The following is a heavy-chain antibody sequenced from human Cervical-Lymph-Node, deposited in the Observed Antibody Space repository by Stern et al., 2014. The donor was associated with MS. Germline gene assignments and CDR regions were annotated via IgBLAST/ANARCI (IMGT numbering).Heavy chain of an antibody. V-gene: IGHV3-21*01. CDR3: ARGTTVTTNYYYGMDV. CDR2: ISSSISYI. CDR1: GFTFSSYS. D-gene: IGHD4-17*01. Sequence: EVQLVQSGGGQVKPGGSLRLSCAASGFTFSSYSMNWVRQAPGKGLEWVSSISSSISYIYYADSAKGRFTISRDDAKNSLYLQMNSLRAEDTAVYYCARGTTVTTNYYYGMDVWGQGTTVTVSS. J-gene: IGHJ6*02.